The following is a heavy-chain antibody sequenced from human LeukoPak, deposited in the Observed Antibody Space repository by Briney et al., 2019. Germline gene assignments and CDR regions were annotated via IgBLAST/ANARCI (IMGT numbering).Heavy chain of an antibody. Sequence: GGSLRLSCAASGFTFSSYWMSWVRQAPGKGLEWVANIKQDGSEKYYVDSVKGRFTISRDNAKNSLYLQMNSLRAEDTAVYYCARGERDYDILTGYCFDYWGQGTLVTVPS. CDR3: ARGERDYDILTGYCFDY. D-gene: IGHD3-9*01. CDR1: GFTFSSYW. V-gene: IGHV3-7*03. CDR2: IKQDGSEK. J-gene: IGHJ4*02.